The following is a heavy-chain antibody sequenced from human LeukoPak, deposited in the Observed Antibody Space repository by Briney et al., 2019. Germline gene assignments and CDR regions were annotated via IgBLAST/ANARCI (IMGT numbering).Heavy chain of an antibody. Sequence: GGSLRLSCAASGFTFSSYAMSWVRQAPGKGLEWVAVIWYDGSNKYYADSVKGRFTISRDNSKNTLYLQMNSLRAEDTAVYYCARSGGWFGGEDLDYWGQGTLVTVSS. CDR2: IWYDGSNK. D-gene: IGHD6-19*01. CDR3: ARSGGWFGGEDLDY. J-gene: IGHJ4*02. CDR1: GFTFSSYA. V-gene: IGHV3-33*08.